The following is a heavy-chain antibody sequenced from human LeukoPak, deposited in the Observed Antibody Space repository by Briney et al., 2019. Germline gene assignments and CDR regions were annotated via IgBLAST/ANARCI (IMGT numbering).Heavy chain of an antibody. CDR3: ARGPFRQLARH. D-gene: IGHD6-6*01. CDR2: IYYSGST. CDR1: GGSVSSGSYY. Sequence: SETLSLTCTVSGGSVSSGSYYWSWIRQPPGKGLEWIGYIYYSGSTNYNPSLKSRVTISVDTSKNQFSLKLSSVTAADTAVYYCARGPFRQLARHWGQGTLVTVSS. J-gene: IGHJ4*02. V-gene: IGHV4-61*01.